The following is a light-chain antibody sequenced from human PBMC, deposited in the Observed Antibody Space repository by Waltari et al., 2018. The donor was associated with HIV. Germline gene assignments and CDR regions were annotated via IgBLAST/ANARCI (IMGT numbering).Light chain of an antibody. V-gene: IGKV1-39*01. CDR1: QNINRY. CDR3: QQTYSAPWT. Sequence: DIQTTQSPSSLSASVGDRVTITCRASQNINRYLNWYQQKSGKAPNLLINGSSTLQSGVPSRFSGSGSGTDFTLTISGLHPEDFETYYCQQTYSAPWTFAQGTKVEIK. CDR2: GSS. J-gene: IGKJ1*01.